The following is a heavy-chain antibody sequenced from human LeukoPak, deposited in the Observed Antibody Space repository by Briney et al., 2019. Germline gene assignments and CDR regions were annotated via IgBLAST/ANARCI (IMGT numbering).Heavy chain of an antibody. D-gene: IGHD2-15*01. J-gene: IGHJ6*02. Sequence: SETLSLTCTVSGGSISSYYWSWIRQPPGKGLEWIGYIYYSGSTNYNPSLKSRVTISVDTSKNQVSLNLSSVTAADTAVYHCARGRRGGIAYYYYYGMDVWGQGTTVTVSS. V-gene: IGHV4-59*12. CDR2: IYYSGST. CDR3: ARGRRGGIAYYYYYGMDV. CDR1: GGSISSYY.